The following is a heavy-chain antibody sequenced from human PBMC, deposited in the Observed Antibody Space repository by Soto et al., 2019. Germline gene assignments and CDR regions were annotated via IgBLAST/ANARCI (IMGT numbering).Heavy chain of an antibody. J-gene: IGHJ4*02. CDR2: IDWDDDK. CDR3: ARILAAAGSFDY. CDR1: GFSLSTSGMC. Sequence: SGPTLVNPTQTLTLTFTFSGFSLSTSGMCVSWIRQPPGKALEWLALIDWDDDKYYSTSLKTRLTISKDTSKNQVVLTMTNMDPVDTATYYCARILAAAGSFDYWGQGTLVTVSS. D-gene: IGHD6-13*01. V-gene: IGHV2-70*01.